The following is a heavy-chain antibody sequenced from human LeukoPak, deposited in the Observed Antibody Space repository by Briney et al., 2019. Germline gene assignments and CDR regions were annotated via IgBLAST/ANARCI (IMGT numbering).Heavy chain of an antibody. J-gene: IGHJ4*02. CDR3: ANENYYGSGSYADH. D-gene: IGHD3-10*01. CDR2: INWNGGSP. V-gene: IGHV3-20*04. CDR1: GFTFGDCG. Sequence: GGSLRLSCAASGFTFGDCGMSWVRQAPGKGLEWVSGINWNGGSPRYADSVKGRFTISRDNAKNSLYLQMNSLRAEDTAVYYCANENYYGSGSYADHWGQGTLVTVSS.